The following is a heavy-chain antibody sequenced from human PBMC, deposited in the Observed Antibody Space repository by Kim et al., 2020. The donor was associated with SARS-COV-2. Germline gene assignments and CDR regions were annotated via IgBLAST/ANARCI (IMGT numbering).Heavy chain of an antibody. CDR3: AKGPRVRGVIQGVYFDY. D-gene: IGHD3-10*01. J-gene: IGHJ4*02. Sequence: VKYRFTISRDNSKTTLCLQMNSLRAEDTVVYYCAKGPRVRGVIQGVYFDYWGQGTLVTVSS. V-gene: IGHV3-30*02.